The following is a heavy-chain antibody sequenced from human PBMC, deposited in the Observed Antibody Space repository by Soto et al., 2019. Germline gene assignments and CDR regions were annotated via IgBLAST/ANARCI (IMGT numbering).Heavy chain of an antibody. V-gene: IGHV4-4*02. J-gene: IGHJ6*02. CDR1: GGSISSSNW. D-gene: IGHD6-6*01. CDR3: ARDLSGVPSSSGYGMDV. Sequence: SETLSLTCAVSGGSISSSNWWSWVRQPPGKGLEWIGEIYHSGSTNYNPSLKSRVTISVDKSKNQFSLKLSSVTAADTAVYYCARDLSGVPSSSGYGMDVWGQGTTVTVSS. CDR2: IYHSGST.